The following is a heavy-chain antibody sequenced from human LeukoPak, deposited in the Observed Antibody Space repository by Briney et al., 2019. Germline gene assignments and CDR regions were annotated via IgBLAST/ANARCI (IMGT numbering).Heavy chain of an antibody. CDR1: GFTSSSYW. Sequence: PGGSLRLSCAASGFTSSSYWMSWVRQAPGKGLEWVANIKQDGGEKYSVDSVKGRFTISRDNAKNSLYLQMNSLRAEDTAVYYCARRRGISSSDYWGQGTLVTASS. D-gene: IGHD6-13*01. CDR3: ARRRGISSSDY. J-gene: IGHJ4*02. CDR2: IKQDGGEK. V-gene: IGHV3-7*01.